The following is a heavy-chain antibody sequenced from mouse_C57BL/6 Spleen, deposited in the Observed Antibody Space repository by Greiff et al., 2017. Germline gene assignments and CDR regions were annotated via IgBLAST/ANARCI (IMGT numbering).Heavy chain of an antibody. V-gene: IGHV3-1*01. D-gene: IGHD4-1*01. J-gene: IGHJ3*01. CDR1: GYSITSGYD. Sequence: VQLQQSGPGMVKPSQSLSLTCTVTGYSITSGYDWHWIRHFPGNKLEWMGYISYSGSTNYNPSLKSRISITHDTSKNHFFLKLNSVTTEDTATYYCAREGDWDWFAYWGQGTLVTVSA. CDR3: AREGDWDWFAY. CDR2: ISYSGST.